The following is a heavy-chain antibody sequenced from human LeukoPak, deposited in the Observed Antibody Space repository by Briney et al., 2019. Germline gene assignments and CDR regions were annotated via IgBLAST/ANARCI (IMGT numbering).Heavy chain of an antibody. Sequence: GESLRLSCVASGFTFRSYWMSWVRQAPGRGLEWVANIKQDGGEIYYVDSVKGRFTISRDNAKNSLYLQMNSLRAEDTAVYYCARDKVVGATYFDYWGQGTLVTVSS. CDR1: GFTFRSYW. V-gene: IGHV3-7*01. D-gene: IGHD1-26*01. J-gene: IGHJ4*02. CDR3: ARDKVVGATYFDY. CDR2: IKQDGGEI.